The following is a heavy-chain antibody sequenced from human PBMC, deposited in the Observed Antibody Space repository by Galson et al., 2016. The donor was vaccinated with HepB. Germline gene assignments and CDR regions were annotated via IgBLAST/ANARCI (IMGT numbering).Heavy chain of an antibody. CDR3: VRGATLYDY. CDR2: IYYSGST. CDR1: GASINSDNDF. J-gene: IGHJ4*02. V-gene: IGHV4-31*03. Sequence: TLSLTCTVSGASINSDNDFWSWIRQHPGNGLQWIGHIYYSGSTDYNPSLKSRVTISVDTSKNQFSLRLSSVTAADTAVYYCVRGATLYDYWGQGTLVTVSS.